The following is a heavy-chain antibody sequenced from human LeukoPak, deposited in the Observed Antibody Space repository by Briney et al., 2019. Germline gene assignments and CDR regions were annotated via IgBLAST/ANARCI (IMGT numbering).Heavy chain of an antibody. V-gene: IGHV4-4*02. CDR2: IYHSGST. Sequence: KPSETLSLTCAVSGGSISCSNWWSWVRQPPGKGLEWIGEIYHSGSTNYNPSLRSRVTISVDKSKNQFSLKLSSVTAADAAVYYCARESNYGDYVVWGQGTLVTVSS. CDR1: GGSISCSNW. D-gene: IGHD4-17*01. J-gene: IGHJ4*02. CDR3: ARESNYGDYVV.